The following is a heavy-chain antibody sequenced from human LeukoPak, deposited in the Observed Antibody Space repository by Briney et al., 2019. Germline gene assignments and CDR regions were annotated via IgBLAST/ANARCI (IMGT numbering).Heavy chain of an antibody. J-gene: IGHJ6*03. D-gene: IGHD6-19*01. CDR3: ARRKPGVAGTGTRHYYYYYLDV. Sequence: GESLKISCKGSGYSFTSYWIGWVRQMPGKGLEWMGIIYPGDSDTRYSPSFQGQVTISADKSISTAYLQWSSLKASDTAMYYCARRKPGVAGTGTRHYYYYYLDVWGKGTTVTISS. V-gene: IGHV5-51*01. CDR2: IYPGDSDT. CDR1: GYSFTSYW.